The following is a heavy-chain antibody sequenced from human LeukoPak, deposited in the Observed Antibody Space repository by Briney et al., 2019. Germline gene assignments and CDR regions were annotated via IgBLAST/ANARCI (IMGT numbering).Heavy chain of an antibody. D-gene: IGHD4-17*01. CDR2: SYHSGST. CDR3: ARVNGDYWFAYYYYYMDV. J-gene: IGHJ6*03. V-gene: IGHV4-38-2*02. CDR1: GYSISSGYY. Sequence: SETLSLTCTVSGYSISSGYYWGWIRQPPGKGLEWIGSSYHSGSTYYNPSLKSRVTISVDTSKNQFSLKLSSVTATDTAVYYCARVNGDYWFAYYYYYMDVWGKGTTVTVSS.